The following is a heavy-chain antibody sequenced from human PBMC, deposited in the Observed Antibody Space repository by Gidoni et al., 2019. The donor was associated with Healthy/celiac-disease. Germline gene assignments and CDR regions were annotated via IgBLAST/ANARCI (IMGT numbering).Heavy chain of an antibody. CDR1: GFTFSSYG. CDR2: ISYDGSNK. Sequence: QVQQVESGGGVVQPGRSLRLSCAASGFTFSSYGMHWVRKAPGKGLEWVAVISYDGSNKYYADSVKGRFAISRDNSKNTLYLQMNSLRAEDTAVYYCAKDSGEPSSRKWLPRQDAFDIWGQGTMVTVSS. CDR3: AKDSGEPSSRKWLPRQDAFDI. V-gene: IGHV3-30*18. D-gene: IGHD5-12*01. J-gene: IGHJ3*02.